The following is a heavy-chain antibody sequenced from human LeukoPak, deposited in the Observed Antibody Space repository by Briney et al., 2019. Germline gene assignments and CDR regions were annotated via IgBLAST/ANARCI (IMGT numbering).Heavy chain of an antibody. J-gene: IGHJ4*02. V-gene: IGHV1-18*01. CDR3: ARWCRLKPDIGINAGDH. Sequence: ASVKVSCKASGYTFNIYGINWVRQAPGQGLEWVGWISGDNGNTKYAQKLQGRVTMTTDTSTSTAYMELRSLRPDDTAVYYCARWCRLKPDIGINAGDHWGQGTLVSVSS. CDR1: GYTFNIYG. D-gene: IGHD5-12*01. CDR2: ISGDNGNT.